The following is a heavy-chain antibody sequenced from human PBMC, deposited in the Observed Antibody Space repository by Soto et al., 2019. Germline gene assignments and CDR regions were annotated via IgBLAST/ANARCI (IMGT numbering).Heavy chain of an antibody. V-gene: IGHV3-7*01. CDR1: GFTFSSYW. J-gene: IGHJ4*02. CDR2: IKQAGSEK. D-gene: IGHD6-19*01. Sequence: EVQLVESGGGLVQPGGSLRLSCAASGFTFSSYWMSWVRQAPGKGLEWVANIKQAGSEKYYVDSVKGRFTISRDNAKNSLYLQIISLRAEDTSVYYCAREGSGWGYFDYWGQGTLVTVSS. CDR3: AREGSGWGYFDY.